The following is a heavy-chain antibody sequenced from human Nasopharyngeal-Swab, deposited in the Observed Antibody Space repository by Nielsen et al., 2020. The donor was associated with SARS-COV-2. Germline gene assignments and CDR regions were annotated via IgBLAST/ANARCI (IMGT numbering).Heavy chain of an antibody. CDR1: GDTFSSHS. V-gene: IGHV1-69*10. J-gene: IGHJ4*02. Sequence: SVKVSCKASGDTFSSHSISWVRQAPGQGLEWMGGIIPIFAIANYAQKFQGRVTITADKSTNTAYMELSSLRSEDTAVYYCASSSLPYLLCGRDCYSDYWGQGTLVTVSS. CDR3: ASSSLPYLLCGRDCYSDY. CDR2: IIPIFAIA. D-gene: IGHD2-21*02.